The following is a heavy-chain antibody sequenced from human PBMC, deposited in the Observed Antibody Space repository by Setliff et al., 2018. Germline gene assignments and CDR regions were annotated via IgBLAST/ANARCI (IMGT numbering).Heavy chain of an antibody. CDR2: ISTSSTAI. CDR3: ARDPHFDS. CDR1: GFDFKTHW. V-gene: IGHV3-48*04. Sequence: GGSLRLSCAASGFDFKTHWMDWARQAPGKGLEWIAYISTSSTAIFYADSVKGRFTISRDNAKNSLYLQMNSLRAEDTAVYYCARDPHFDSWGQGTLVTVSS. J-gene: IGHJ4*02.